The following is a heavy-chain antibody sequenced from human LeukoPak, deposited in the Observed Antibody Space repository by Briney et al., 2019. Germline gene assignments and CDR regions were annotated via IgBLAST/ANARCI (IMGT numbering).Heavy chain of an antibody. Sequence: GGSLRLSCAASGVTVNDDWMTWARQTPGKGLEWVGRIRRETDGGTTDYTAPVRGRFTISRDDSKNTLYLQMNSLKTEDTAIYYCIANFLGNWGRGTLVTVSS. J-gene: IGHJ4*02. CDR2: IRRETDGGTT. CDR3: IANFLGN. D-gene: IGHD1-26*01. CDR1: GVTVNDDW. V-gene: IGHV3-15*01.